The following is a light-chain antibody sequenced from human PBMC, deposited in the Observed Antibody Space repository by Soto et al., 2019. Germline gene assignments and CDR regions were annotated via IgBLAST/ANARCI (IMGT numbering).Light chain of an antibody. CDR1: TSDIGTYNY. CDR3: SSCGGSSTPLV. Sequence: QSALTQPAAVSGSPGQSITISCTGSTSDIGTYNYVSWYQQLPGKAPKLMIYEVSNRPSGVSNRFSGSKSGNTASLTISGVQAEDEADYYCSSCGGSSTPLVFGGGTKVTVL. CDR2: EVS. J-gene: IGLJ2*01. V-gene: IGLV2-14*01.